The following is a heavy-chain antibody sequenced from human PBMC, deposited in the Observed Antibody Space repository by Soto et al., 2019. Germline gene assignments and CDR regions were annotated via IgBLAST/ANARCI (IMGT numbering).Heavy chain of an antibody. CDR2: IWSDGSNK. CDR3: ARGGYCSSTSCYTQRGGVERRLYYYYYGMDV. D-gene: IGHD2-2*02. V-gene: IGHV3-33*01. J-gene: IGHJ6*02. Sequence: GGSLRLSGAASGFTFSNYGMHWVRQAPGKGLEWVAVIWSDGSNKYYADSVKGRFTISRDNSKNTLYLQMNSVRAEDTAVYYCARGGYCSSTSCYTQRGGVERRLYYYYYGMDVWG. CDR1: GFTFSNYG.